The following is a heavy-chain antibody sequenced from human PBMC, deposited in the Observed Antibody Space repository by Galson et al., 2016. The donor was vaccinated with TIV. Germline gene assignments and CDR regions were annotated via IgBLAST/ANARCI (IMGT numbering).Heavy chain of an antibody. Sequence: SVKVSCKASGGTFSTYTINWVRQAPGQGLQWLGRIIPVLGMTNYVQRLQGRVTITADRSTSTAYMELSSLRSDDTAVYYCARGDTGRHYEAYFDSWDQGTVVTVSS. D-gene: IGHD3-3*01. CDR3: ARGDTGRHYEAYFDS. V-gene: IGHV1-69*02. CDR2: IIPVLGMT. J-gene: IGHJ4*02. CDR1: GGTFSTYT.